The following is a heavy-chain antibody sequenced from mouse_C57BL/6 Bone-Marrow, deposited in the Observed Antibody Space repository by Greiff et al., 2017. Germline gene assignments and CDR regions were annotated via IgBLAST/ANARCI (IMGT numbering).Heavy chain of an antibody. CDR3: ASYYDYYFDY. CDR1: GYTFTSYW. V-gene: IGHV1-50*01. J-gene: IGHJ2*01. CDR2: IDPSDSYT. Sequence: QVQLQQPGAELVKPGASVKLSCKASGYTFTSYWMQWVKQRPGQGLEWIGEIDPSDSYTNYNQKFKGKATLTVDTSSSTAYMQLSSLTSEDSAVYYCASYYDYYFDYWGQGTTLTVSS. D-gene: IGHD1-1*01.